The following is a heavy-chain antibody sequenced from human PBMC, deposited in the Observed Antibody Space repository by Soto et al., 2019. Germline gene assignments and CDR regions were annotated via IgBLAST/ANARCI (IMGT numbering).Heavy chain of an antibody. D-gene: IGHD4-4*01. CDR2: ISGSGGST. J-gene: IGHJ6*02. CDR1: GFTFSSYA. V-gene: IGHV3-23*01. CDR3: AKPHLDYSNYGDYYYGMDV. Sequence: GGSLRLSCAASGFTFSSYAMSWVRQAPGKGLEWVSAISGSGGSTYYADSVKGRFTISRDNSKNTLYLQMNSLRAEDTAVYYCAKPHLDYSNYGDYYYGMDVWGQGTTVTVSS.